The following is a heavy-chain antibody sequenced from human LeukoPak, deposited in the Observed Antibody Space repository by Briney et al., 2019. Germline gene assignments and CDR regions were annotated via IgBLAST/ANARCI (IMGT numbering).Heavy chain of an antibody. J-gene: IGHJ4*02. Sequence: GGSLGLSCAASGFTFGSYAMTWVRQAPGKGLEWVSHISGSGGSTYHADSVKGRFTISRDNSKNTVYLQMNSLRAEDTAVYYCAKTTAGHSSGRDPGWPVDYWGQGTLVTVSS. CDR3: AKTTAGHSSGRDPGWPVDY. V-gene: IGHV3-23*01. CDR2: ISGSGGST. CDR1: GFTFGSYA. D-gene: IGHD6-19*01.